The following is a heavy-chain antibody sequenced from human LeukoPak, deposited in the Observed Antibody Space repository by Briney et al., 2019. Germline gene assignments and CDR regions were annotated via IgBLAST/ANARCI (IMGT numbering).Heavy chain of an antibody. V-gene: IGHV3-33*08. CDR3: ATARNNYDRSGFSALDY. CDR2: IWYDGSNI. CDR1: GFTFSDSG. J-gene: IGHJ4*02. Sequence: GGSLRLSCAASGFTFSDSGMHWVRQAPGKGLQWVAVIWYDGSNIFYADSVKGRFTISRDNSKNTLYLQMNSLRAEDTAVYYCATARNNYDRSGFSALDYWGQGTLVTVSS. D-gene: IGHD3-22*01.